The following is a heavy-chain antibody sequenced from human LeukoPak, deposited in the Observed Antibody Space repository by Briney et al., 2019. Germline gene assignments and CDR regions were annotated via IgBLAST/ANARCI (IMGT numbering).Heavy chain of an antibody. J-gene: IGHJ4*02. Sequence: GASVKDSCKASGYTFSNYYITWVRQAPGQGLEWMGWISGYNGNTNYAQTLQGRVTMTTDTSTSTAYMELRSLRSDDTAVYYCARNMGHRLVGTTNYFDYWGQGTLVTVSS. D-gene: IGHD1-26*01. V-gene: IGHV1-18*01. CDR2: ISGYNGNT. CDR3: ARNMGHRLVGTTNYFDY. CDR1: GYTFSNYY.